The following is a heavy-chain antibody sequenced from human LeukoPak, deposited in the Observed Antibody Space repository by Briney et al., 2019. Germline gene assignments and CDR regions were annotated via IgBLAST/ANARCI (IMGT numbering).Heavy chain of an antibody. CDR2: IRYDGSNK. J-gene: IGHJ4*02. D-gene: IGHD3-22*01. V-gene: IGHV3-30*02. Sequence: PGGSLRLSCAASGFTFSSYGMHWVRQAPGKGLEWVAFIRYDGSNKYYADSVKGRFTISRDNSKNTLYLQMNSLRAEDTAVYYCAREDSSGITPSPYYFDYWGQGTLVTVSS. CDR1: GFTFSSYG. CDR3: AREDSSGITPSPYYFDY.